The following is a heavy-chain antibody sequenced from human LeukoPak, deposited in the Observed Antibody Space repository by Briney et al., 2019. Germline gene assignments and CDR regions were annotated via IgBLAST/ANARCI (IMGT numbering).Heavy chain of an antibody. CDR2: IIPILGIA. Sequence: ASVKVSCKASGYTFTSYAISWVRQAPGQGLEWMGRIIPILGIANYAQKFQGRVTITADKSTSTAYMELSSLRSEDTAVYYCAKTLDYIVGATTAGDYWGQGTLVTVSS. V-gene: IGHV1-69*04. CDR1: GYTFTSYA. CDR3: AKTLDYIVGATTAGDY. J-gene: IGHJ4*02. D-gene: IGHD1-26*01.